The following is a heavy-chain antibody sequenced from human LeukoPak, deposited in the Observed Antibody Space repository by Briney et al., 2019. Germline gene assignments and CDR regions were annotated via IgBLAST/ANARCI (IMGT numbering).Heavy chain of an antibody. CDR1: GYIFTGYY. J-gene: IGHJ4*02. Sequence: ASVKVSCKASGYIFTGYYMHWVRQAPGQGLEWMGWINPNSGDTNYAQKFQGRVTMTRDTSISTAYMELSRLRSDNTAVYYCARVRYRLAETYIDYWGQGTLVTVSS. CDR2: INPNSGDT. V-gene: IGHV1-2*02. CDR3: ARVRYRLAETYIDY. D-gene: IGHD3-16*01.